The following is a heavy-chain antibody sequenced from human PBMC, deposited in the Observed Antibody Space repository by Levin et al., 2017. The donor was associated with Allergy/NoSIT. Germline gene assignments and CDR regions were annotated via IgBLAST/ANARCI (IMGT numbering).Heavy chain of an antibody. J-gene: IGHJ4*02. CDR3: ARFVVSGTPDF. Sequence: PGGSLRLSCAASGFSFSNYWMTWVRQAPGKGLEWVANIKPDGSDKYYVDSVKGRFTISRDNAKNSLYLQMNSLRAEDTAVYYGARFVVSGTPDFRGRGTLVTVSS. CDR1: GFSFSNYW. CDR2: IKPDGSDK. D-gene: IGHD1-1*01. V-gene: IGHV3-7*01.